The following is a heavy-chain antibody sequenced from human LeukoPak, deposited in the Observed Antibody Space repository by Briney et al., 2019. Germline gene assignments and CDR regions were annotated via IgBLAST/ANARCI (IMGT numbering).Heavy chain of an antibody. D-gene: IGHD6-13*01. CDR2: INHSGST. CDR3: ARGARSSSSWRLGNWFDP. V-gene: IGHV4-34*01. CDR1: GGSFSGYY. Sequence: PSETLSVNCAVYGGSFSGYYWSWIRQPPGKGLEWIGEINHSGSTNYNPSLKSRVTISVDTSKNQFSLKLSSVTAADTAVYYCARGARSSSSWRLGNWFDPWGQGTLVTVSS. J-gene: IGHJ5*02.